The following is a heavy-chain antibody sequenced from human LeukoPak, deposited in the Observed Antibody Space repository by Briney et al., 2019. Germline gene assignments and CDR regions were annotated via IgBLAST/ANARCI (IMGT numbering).Heavy chain of an antibody. V-gene: IGHV3-23*01. J-gene: IGHJ3*02. CDR2: ISGSGGST. CDR3: ARSSVLRFLEWPSKKVAFDI. D-gene: IGHD3-3*01. Sequence: SGGSLRLSCAASGFTFSSYGMSWVRQAPGKGLEWVSAISGSGGSTYYADSVKGRFTISRDNSKNSLYLQMNSLRAEDTAVYYCARSSVLRFLEWPSKKVAFDIWGQGTMVTVSS. CDR1: GFTFSSYG.